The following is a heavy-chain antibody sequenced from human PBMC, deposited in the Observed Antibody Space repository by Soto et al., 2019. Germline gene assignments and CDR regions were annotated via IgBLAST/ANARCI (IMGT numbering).Heavy chain of an antibody. J-gene: IGHJ4*02. CDR1: GFTFSSYW. CDR2: INSDGSST. D-gene: IGHD6-13*01. V-gene: IGHV3-74*01. Sequence: EVQLVESGGGLVQPGGSLRLSCAASGFTFSSYWMHWVRQAPGKGLVWVSRINSDGSSTSYADSVKGRFTISRDNAKNTLYLQMNSLRAEDTAVYYCARVSSCEIAAAGAENFDYWGQGTLVTVSS. CDR3: ARVSSCEIAAAGAENFDY.